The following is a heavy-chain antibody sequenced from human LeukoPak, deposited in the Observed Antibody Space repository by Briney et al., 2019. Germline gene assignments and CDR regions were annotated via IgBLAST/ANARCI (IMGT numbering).Heavy chain of an antibody. CDR3: ASFLWVISFDY. CDR1: GGSISSNNYY. V-gene: IGHV4-39*01. CDR2: IYYSGST. Sequence: PSETLSLTCTLSGGSISSNNYYWGWIRQPLGKGLEWIGSIYYSGSTYYNPSLKSRVTISVDTSKNQFSLKLSSVTAADTAVYYCASFLWVISFDYWGHGTLVTVSS. D-gene: IGHD2-21*01. J-gene: IGHJ4*01.